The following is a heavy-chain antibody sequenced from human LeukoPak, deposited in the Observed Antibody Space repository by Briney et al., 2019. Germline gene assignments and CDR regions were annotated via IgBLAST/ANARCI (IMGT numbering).Heavy chain of an antibody. CDR2: INSDGSTT. CDR3: VRDGDGYNFDY. V-gene: IGHV3-74*01. J-gene: IGHJ4*02. CDR1: GFTFSSYW. Sequence: GGSLRLSCVASGFTFSSYWMHWVRQAPGKGLVWVSRINSDGSTTTYADSVKGRFTISRDNAKKTLYLQMSSLRAEDAAVYYCVRDGDGYNFDYWGQGTLVTVSS. D-gene: IGHD5-24*01.